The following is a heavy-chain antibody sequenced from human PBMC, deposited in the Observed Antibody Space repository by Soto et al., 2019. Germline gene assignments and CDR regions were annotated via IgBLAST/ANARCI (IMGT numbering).Heavy chain of an antibody. CDR1: GFSLSSSGVG. V-gene: IGHV2-5*02. CDR3: AHSLIGYYYDSSGSNWFDP. D-gene: IGHD3-22*01. Sequence: QITLKESGPTLVKPTQTLTLTCTFSGFSLSSSGVGVGWIRQPPGKALEWLALIYWDDDKRYSPSLKNRLTITTDTSKNQVVLTMTNMDPVDTATYYCAHSLIGYYYDSSGSNWFDPWGQGTLVTVSS. J-gene: IGHJ5*02. CDR2: IYWDDDK.